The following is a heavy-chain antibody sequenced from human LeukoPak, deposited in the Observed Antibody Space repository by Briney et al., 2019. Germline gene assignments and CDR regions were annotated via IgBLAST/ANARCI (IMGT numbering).Heavy chain of an antibody. CDR1: GFSFSSYA. CDR2: VSYSGGNT. Sequence: GGSLRLSCAASGFSFSSYAMSWVRQAPGKRLEWVSTVSYSGGNTYYADSVKGRFTLYRDSSKNTVYLQIDSLRAEDTAAYYCAKGEWLDNWGQGTLVTVSS. V-gene: IGHV3-23*01. CDR3: AKGEWLDN. D-gene: IGHD6-19*01. J-gene: IGHJ4*02.